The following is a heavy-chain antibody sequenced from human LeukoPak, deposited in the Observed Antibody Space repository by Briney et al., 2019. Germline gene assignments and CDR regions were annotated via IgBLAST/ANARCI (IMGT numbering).Heavy chain of an antibody. Sequence: GASVNLSCKASVYTFTRDDTDWVRHATRQRRGWRLGMTPNSDNTGYAQKFQGRVTMTRNTSISTAYMELSSLRSEDTAVYYCARFVNLGPVKYYYYYGMDVWGQGTTVTVSS. CDR1: VYTFTRDD. CDR3: ARFVNLGPVKYYYYYGMDV. CDR2: MTPNSDNT. D-gene: IGHD3-16*01. V-gene: IGHV1-8*01. J-gene: IGHJ6*02.